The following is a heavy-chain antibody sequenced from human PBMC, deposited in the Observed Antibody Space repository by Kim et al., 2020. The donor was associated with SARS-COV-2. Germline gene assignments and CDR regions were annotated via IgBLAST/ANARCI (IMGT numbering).Heavy chain of an antibody. D-gene: IGHD4-17*01. CDR3: ARVVYGDHILYWFDP. CDR2: IYYSGST. V-gene: IGHV4-30-4*01. Sequence: SETLSLTCTVSGGSISSGDYYWSWIRQPPGKGLEWIGYIYYSGSTYYNPSLKSRVTISVDTSKNQFSLKLSSVTAADTAVYYCARVVYGDHILYWFDPWGQGTLVTVSS. CDR1: GGSISSGDYY. J-gene: IGHJ5*02.